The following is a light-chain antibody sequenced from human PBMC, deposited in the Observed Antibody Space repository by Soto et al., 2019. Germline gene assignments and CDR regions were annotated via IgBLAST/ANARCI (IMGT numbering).Light chain of an antibody. CDR3: SPHRSTFVSG. CDR1: SSDVGGYNY. CDR2: EVT. J-gene: IGLJ1*01. V-gene: IGLV2-14*01. Sequence: QSALTQPASVSGSPGQSITISCTGTSSDVGGYNYVSWYQQYPGKAPKLMIYEVTHRPSGVSNRFSGSKSGNTASLTISGPQAEDEANYYCSPHRSTFVSGFGSGTKVTV.